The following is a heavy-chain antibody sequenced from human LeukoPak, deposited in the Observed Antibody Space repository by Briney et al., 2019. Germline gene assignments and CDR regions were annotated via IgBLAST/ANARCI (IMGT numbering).Heavy chain of an antibody. CDR1: GYTFTGYY. D-gene: IGHD3-9*01. CDR3: ARWASYYDILTGYVRRQNQPDMDV. Sequence: AASVKVSCKASGYTFTGYYMHWVRQAPGQGLEWMGWINPNSGGTNYAQKFQGRVTMTRDTSISTAYMELSRLRSADTAVYYCARWASYYDILTGYVRRQNQPDMDVWGQGTTVTVSS. V-gene: IGHV1-2*02. CDR2: INPNSGGT. J-gene: IGHJ6*02.